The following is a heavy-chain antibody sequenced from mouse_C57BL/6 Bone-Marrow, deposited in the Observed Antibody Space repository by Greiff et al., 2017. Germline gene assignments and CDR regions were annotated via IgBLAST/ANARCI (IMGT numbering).Heavy chain of an antibody. CDR2: INPNNGGT. Sequence: EVQLQQSGPELVKPGASVKMSCKASGYTFTDYNMHWVKQSHGKSLEWIGYINPNNGGTSYNQKFKGKATLTVNKSSSTAYMELRSLTSEDSAVYYCASPYYYGSSYGYFDVGGTGTTVTVSS. J-gene: IGHJ1*03. V-gene: IGHV1-22*01. D-gene: IGHD1-1*01. CDR1: GYTFTDYN. CDR3: ASPYYYGSSYGYFDV.